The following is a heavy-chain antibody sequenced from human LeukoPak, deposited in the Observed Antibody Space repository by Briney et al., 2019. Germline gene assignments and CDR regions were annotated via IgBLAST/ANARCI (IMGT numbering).Heavy chain of an antibody. CDR3: ARDSSSDSSGGKDGAFDI. V-gene: IGHV3-21*01. CDR2: ISSSSSYI. Sequence: PGGSLRLSCAASGFTFSDYSMNWVRQAPGKGLEWVSSISSSSSYIYYADSVKGRFTISRDNAKNSLYLQMNSLRAEDTAVYYCARDSSSDSSGGKDGAFDIWGQGTMVTVSS. J-gene: IGHJ3*02. D-gene: IGHD3-22*01. CDR1: GFTFSDYS.